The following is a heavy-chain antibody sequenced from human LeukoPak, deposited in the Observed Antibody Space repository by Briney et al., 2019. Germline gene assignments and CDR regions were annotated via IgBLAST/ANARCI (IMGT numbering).Heavy chain of an antibody. CDR2: MNPNSGNT. D-gene: IGHD3-10*01. CDR1: GYTFTSYD. CDR3: ARIYGSGGYYNVYYFDY. J-gene: IGHJ4*02. V-gene: IGHV1-8*01. Sequence: ASVKVSCKASGYTFTSYDINWVRQATGQGLEWMGWMNPNSGNTGYAQKFQGRVTMTRNTSISTAYMELSSLRSEDTAVYYCARIYGSGGYYNVYYFDYWGQGTLVTVSS.